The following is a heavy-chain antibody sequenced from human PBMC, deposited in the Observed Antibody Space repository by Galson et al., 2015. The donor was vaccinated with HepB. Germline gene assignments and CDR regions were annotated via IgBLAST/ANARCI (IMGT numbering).Heavy chain of an antibody. CDR3: AKDYGITNYYSSTGGASTWTYNWFDV. Sequence: SLRLSCAASGFTFSSYAMSWVRQAPGKGLEWVSSISSSSSYIYYADSVKGRFTISRDNAKNSLYLQMNSLGAEDTAIYYCAKDYGITNYYSSTGGASTWTYNWFDVWGQGTRVTVSS. CDR2: ISSSSSYI. V-gene: IGHV3-21*04. J-gene: IGHJ5*02. D-gene: IGHD2-8*02. CDR1: GFTFSSYA.